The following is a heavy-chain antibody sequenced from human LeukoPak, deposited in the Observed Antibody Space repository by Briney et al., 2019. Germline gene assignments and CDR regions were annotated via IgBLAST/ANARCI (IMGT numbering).Heavy chain of an antibody. CDR1: EFTFDDYG. CDR3: AKGSKEVLFTRDHYMDV. V-gene: IGHV3-20*04. J-gene: IGHJ6*03. D-gene: IGHD3-3*01. CDR2: INWNGGST. Sequence: PGGSLRLSCAASEFTFDDYGMTWVRQAPGKGLEWVSGINWNGGSTGYADSVKGRFTISRDNAKNKLYLQMNSLRAEDTAVYYCAKGSKEVLFTRDHYMDVWGKGTTVTISS.